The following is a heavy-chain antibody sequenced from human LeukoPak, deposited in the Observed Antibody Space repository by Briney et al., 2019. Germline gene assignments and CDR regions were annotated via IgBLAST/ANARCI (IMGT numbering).Heavy chain of an antibody. CDR1: GYTFTSYY. D-gene: IGHD2-2*01. CDR2: INPGGGST. CDR3: ARDRAVVVPAAMVNWFDP. J-gene: IGHJ5*02. Sequence: ASVKVSCKASGYTFTSYYMHWVRQAPGQGLEWMGIINPGGGSTSYAQKFQGRVTMTRDMSTSTVYMELSSLRSEDTAVYYCARDRAVVVPAAMVNWFDPWGQGTLVTVSS. V-gene: IGHV1-46*01.